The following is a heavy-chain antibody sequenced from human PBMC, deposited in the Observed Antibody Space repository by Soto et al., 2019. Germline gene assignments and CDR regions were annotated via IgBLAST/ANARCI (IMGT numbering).Heavy chain of an antibody. CDR3: ARHMDTSGNEAFDS. Sequence: SETLSLTCAVSGCSISSGGYYWSWIRQPPGKGLEWIAYIYFSGKTSYNPSLKSRVTILVDTSKSQFSLKLSSVTAADTAVYYCARHMDTSGNEAFDSWGQGALLTVS. J-gene: IGHJ4*02. CDR2: IYFSGKT. D-gene: IGHD1-1*01. CDR1: GCSISSGGYY. V-gene: IGHV4-61*08.